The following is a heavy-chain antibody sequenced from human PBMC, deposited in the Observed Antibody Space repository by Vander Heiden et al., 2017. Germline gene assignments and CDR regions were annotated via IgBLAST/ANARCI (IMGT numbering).Heavy chain of an antibody. D-gene: IGHD2-15*01. CDR1: VGSMSSYY. CDR2: IDYSGST. CDR3: ARGHCSSGSCSFDY. Sequence: QVQLQESGPGLVKPSETLSLTCSVSVGSMSSYYWSWIRQPPGKGLEWIGYIDYSGSTNYNPSLNRRVTISLDTSKSQFSLNLSSVTASDTAVYYCARGHCSSGSCSFDYWGQGTLVTVSS. V-gene: IGHV4-59*08. J-gene: IGHJ4*02.